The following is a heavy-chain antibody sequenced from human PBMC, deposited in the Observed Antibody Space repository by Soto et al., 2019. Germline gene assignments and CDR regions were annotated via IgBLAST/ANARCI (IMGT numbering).Heavy chain of an antibody. Sequence: QVQLVESGGGLVKPGGSLRLSCAASGFTFSDYYMSWIHQAPGKGLEWVSYISSSGSTIYYADSVKGRFTISRDNAKNSLYLQMNSLRAEDTAVYYCARASCSGGSCYVLNYGMDVWGQGTTVTVSS. CDR3: ARASCSGGSCYVLNYGMDV. CDR1: GFTFSDYY. D-gene: IGHD2-15*01. CDR2: ISSSGSTI. V-gene: IGHV3-11*01. J-gene: IGHJ6*02.